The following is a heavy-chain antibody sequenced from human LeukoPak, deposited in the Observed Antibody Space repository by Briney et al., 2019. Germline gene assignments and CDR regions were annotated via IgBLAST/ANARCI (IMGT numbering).Heavy chain of an antibody. D-gene: IGHD6-19*01. Sequence: SQTLSLTCTVSGGSISSGGYYWSWIRQPPGKGLEWIGYIYHSGSTYYNPSLKSRVTISVDRSKNQFSLKLSSVTAADTAVYYCARPSIAVAGSYWYFDLWGRGTLVTVSS. J-gene: IGHJ2*01. CDR3: ARPSIAVAGSYWYFDL. V-gene: IGHV4-30-2*01. CDR2: IYHSGST. CDR1: GGSISSGGYY.